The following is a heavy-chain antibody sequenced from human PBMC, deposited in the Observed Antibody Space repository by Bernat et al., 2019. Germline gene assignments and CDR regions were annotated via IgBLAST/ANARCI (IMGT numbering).Heavy chain of an antibody. D-gene: IGHD6-13*01. CDR2: IRGSGGST. CDR3: AKDKRAAVGAYGY. Sequence: EVQLLESGGGLVQPGGSLRLSCAASGFTFSSYAMSWVRQAPGKGLEWVSAIRGSGGSTYYADSVKGRFTISRDNSKNTLYLQMNSLRAEDTAVYYCAKDKRAAVGAYGYWGQGTLVTVSS. V-gene: IGHV3-23*01. CDR1: GFTFSSYA. J-gene: IGHJ4*02.